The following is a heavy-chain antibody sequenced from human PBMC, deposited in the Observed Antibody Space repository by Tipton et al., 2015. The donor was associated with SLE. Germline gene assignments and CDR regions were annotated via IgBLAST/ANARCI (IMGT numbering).Heavy chain of an antibody. D-gene: IGHD2-2*02. CDR3: AKVFPAIDAFEN. CDR2: IYSGDSDS. Sequence: SLRLSCAASGFTFSSYAMGWVRQAPGKGLEWVSFIYSGDSDSYYADSVKGRFTISRDNSKDTLYLQMNSLRAEDTAIYYCAKVFPAIDAFENWGQGTLVTVSS. CDR1: GFTFSSYA. J-gene: IGHJ4*02. V-gene: IGHV3-23*03.